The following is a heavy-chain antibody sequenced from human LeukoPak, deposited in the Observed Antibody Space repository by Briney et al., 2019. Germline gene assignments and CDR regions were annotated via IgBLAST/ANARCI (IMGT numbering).Heavy chain of an antibody. Sequence: GGSLRLSCAASGFTFSSYGMHWVRQAPGKGLVWVSRINSDGSSTSYADSVKGRFTISRDNAKNTLYLQMNSLRAEDTAVYYCARRVVVPAAPYYFDYWGQGTLVTVSS. CDR3: ARRVVVPAAPYYFDY. J-gene: IGHJ4*02. D-gene: IGHD2-2*01. CDR1: GFTFSSYG. CDR2: INSDGSST. V-gene: IGHV3-74*01.